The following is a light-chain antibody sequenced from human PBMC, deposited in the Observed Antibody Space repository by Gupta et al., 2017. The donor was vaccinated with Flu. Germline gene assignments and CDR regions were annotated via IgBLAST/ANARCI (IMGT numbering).Light chain of an antibody. Sequence: EVVLTQSPGTLSLSPGERATLSCRASQSVSSNYLAWYQQKPGQAPRLLIYSTSTRATGVSDRFSGSGSGTDFTLTISRLEPEDFAVYYCQQYDGSQVTFGPGTKVDIK. CDR1: QSVSSNY. CDR3: QQYDGSQVT. V-gene: IGKV3-20*01. CDR2: STS. J-gene: IGKJ3*01.